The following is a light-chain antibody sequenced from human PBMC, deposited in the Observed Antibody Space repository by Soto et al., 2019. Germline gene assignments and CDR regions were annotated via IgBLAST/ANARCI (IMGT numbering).Light chain of an antibody. CDR2: RNN. Sequence: QSVLTQPPSASGTPGQRVTISCSGSSSNIGSNYVYWYQQLPGTAPKLLIYRNNQRPSGVPDRFSGSKSGTSASLAISGLRSEDEADYYCAAWDDSLGVVFGGGTKVTAL. V-gene: IGLV1-47*01. CDR3: AAWDDSLGVV. J-gene: IGLJ2*01. CDR1: SSNIGSNY.